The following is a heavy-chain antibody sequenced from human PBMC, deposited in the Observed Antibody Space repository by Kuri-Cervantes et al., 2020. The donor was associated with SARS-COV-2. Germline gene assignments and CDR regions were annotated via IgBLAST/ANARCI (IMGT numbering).Heavy chain of an antibody. CDR3: ARDLGVAPDF. D-gene: IGHD3-16*01. J-gene: IGHJ4*02. Sequence: GGSLRLSCAASGFTFSSYAMSWVRQAPGKGLEWVSCIKGGSGTTYYAASVKGRFTVSRDNAKNTLYLLMSSLRAEDTAMYYCARDLGVAPDFWGQGTLVTVSS. CDR1: GFTFSSYA. V-gene: IGHV3-23*01. CDR2: IKGGSGTT.